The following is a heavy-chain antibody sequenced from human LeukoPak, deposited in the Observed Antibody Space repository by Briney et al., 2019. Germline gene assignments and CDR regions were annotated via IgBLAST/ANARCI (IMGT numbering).Heavy chain of an antibody. D-gene: IGHD6-25*01. CDR2: IIPIFGTA. Sequence: SVKVSCKASGGTFSSYAISWVRQAPGQGLEWMGGIIPIFGTANYAQKFQGRVTITADESTSTAYMDLSSLRSEDTAVYYCARVSSGWHGYLDYWGQGTPVTVSS. J-gene: IGHJ4*02. V-gene: IGHV1-69*13. CDR3: ARVSSGWHGYLDY. CDR1: GGTFSSYA.